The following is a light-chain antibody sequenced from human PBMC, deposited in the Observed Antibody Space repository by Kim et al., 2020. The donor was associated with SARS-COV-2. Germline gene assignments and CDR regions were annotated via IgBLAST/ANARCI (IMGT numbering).Light chain of an antibody. CDR1: QSVSDTY. CDR3: QQLDNSVWT. Sequence: CPGERAALSCRASQSVSDTYLAWYQQRPGQAPRLLIYGATSRATGIPDRFSGRGSGTDFTLTISRLEPEDFAVYYCQQLDNSVWTFGQGTKVEIK. J-gene: IGKJ1*01. CDR2: GAT. V-gene: IGKV3-20*01.